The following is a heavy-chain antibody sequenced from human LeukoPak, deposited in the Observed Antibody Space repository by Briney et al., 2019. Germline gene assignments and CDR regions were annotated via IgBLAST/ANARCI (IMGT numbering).Heavy chain of an antibody. J-gene: IGHJ4*02. CDR3: ARGRKFSRGSGSSFDY. CDR1: GGSISSSNW. D-gene: IGHD3-10*01. V-gene: IGHV4-4*02. CDR2: IYHSGST. Sequence: PSGTLSLTCAVSGGSISSSNWWSWVRQPPGKGLEWIGEIYHSGSTNYNPSLKSRVIISLDKSKNQFSLNLSSVNAADTALYYCARGRKFSRGSGSSFDYWGQGTLVTVSS.